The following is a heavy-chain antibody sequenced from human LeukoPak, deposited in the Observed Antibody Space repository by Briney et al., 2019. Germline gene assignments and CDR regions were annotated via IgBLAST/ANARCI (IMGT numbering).Heavy chain of an antibody. CDR3: ATYGDSSGYPTYFDY. Sequence: GGSLRLSCAASGFTFSSYAMSWVRQAPGKGLEWVSAISGSGGSTYYADSVKGRFTISRDNSKNTLYLQMNSLRAEDTAVYYCATYGDSSGYPTYFDYWGQGTLVTVSS. CDR2: ISGSGGST. D-gene: IGHD3-22*01. J-gene: IGHJ4*02. CDR1: GFTFSSYA. V-gene: IGHV3-23*01.